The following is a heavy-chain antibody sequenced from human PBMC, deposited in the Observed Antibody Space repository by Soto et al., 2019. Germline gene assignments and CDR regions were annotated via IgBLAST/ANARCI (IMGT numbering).Heavy chain of an antibody. J-gene: IGHJ6*03. CDR2: TYYRSKWYI. CDR3: ARGSWDDVTGHYYMDV. V-gene: IGHV6-1*01. CDR1: GDSVSSNRAA. Sequence: SPTLPLTCDISGDSVSSNRAAWNWIRQTPSRGLEWLGRTYYRSKWYINYAVSVKSRITVNPDTSKNQFSLQLNSVTPEDTAVYYCARGSWDDVTGHYYMDVWGKGTTVTVSS. D-gene: IGHD1-1*01.